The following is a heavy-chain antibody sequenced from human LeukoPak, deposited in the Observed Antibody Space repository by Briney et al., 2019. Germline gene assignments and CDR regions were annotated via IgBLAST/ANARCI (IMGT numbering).Heavy chain of an antibody. CDR2: ISTSGSTI. D-gene: IGHD6-25*01. CDR1: GFTFSDHY. J-gene: IGHJ6*02. Sequence: PGGSLRLSCAASGFTFSDHYMNWIRQAPGKGLEWVSSISTSGSTIYYADSVKGRFTISRVNAKNSLFLQMNSLRAKDTAVYYCARDRTSRYGMDVWGQGTTVTVSS. CDR3: ARDRTSRYGMDV. V-gene: IGHV3-11*01.